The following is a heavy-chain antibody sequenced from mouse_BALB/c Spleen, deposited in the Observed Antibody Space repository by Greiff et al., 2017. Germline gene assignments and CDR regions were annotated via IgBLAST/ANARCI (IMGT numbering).Heavy chain of an antibody. D-gene: IGHD3-3*01. Sequence: VQLQQSGAELMKPGASVKISCTASGYTFSSYWIEWVKQRPGHGLEWIGEILPGSGSTNYNEKFTGKATFTAATSSNTAYMQLSSLTSEDSAVDYCARGCCILFAYWGQGTLVTVSA. CDR2: ILPGSGST. J-gene: IGHJ3*01. CDR3: ARGCCILFAY. CDR1: GYTFSSYW. V-gene: IGHV1-9*01.